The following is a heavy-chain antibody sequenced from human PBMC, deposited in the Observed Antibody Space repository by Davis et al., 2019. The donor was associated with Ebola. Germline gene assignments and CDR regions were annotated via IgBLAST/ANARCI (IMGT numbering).Heavy chain of an antibody. CDR2: INHSGRT. Sequence: GSLRLSCTVSGGSISSGGYYWSWIRQPPGKGLEWIGEINHSGRTNYNPSLKSRVTISLDTSKNQFSLKLSSVTAADTAVYYCARQDFWSGYYTRYNWFDPWGQGTLVTVSS. V-gene: IGHV4-39*01. J-gene: IGHJ5*02. D-gene: IGHD3-3*01. CDR1: GGSISSGGYY. CDR3: ARQDFWSGYYTRYNWFDP.